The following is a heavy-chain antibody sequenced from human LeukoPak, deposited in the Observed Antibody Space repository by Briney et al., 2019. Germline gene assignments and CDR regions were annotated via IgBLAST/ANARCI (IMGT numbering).Heavy chain of an antibody. CDR1: GFTFSSYA. J-gene: IGHJ4*02. CDR2: ISGSGGST. V-gene: IGHV3-23*01. Sequence: QPGGSLRLSCAASGFTFSSYAMSWVRQAPGKGLECVSTISGSGGSTYYGDSVKGRFTISRDNSKNTLYLQMNSLRVEDTAIYYCAGGGVILHYFDYWGQGTLVTVSS. D-gene: IGHD3-16*01. CDR3: AGGGVILHYFDY.